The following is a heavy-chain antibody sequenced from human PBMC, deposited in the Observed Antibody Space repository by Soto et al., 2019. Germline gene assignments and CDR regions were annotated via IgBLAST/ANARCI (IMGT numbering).Heavy chain of an antibody. CDR2: TYYRSKWYN. D-gene: IGHD6-19*01. J-gene: IGHJ4*02. V-gene: IGHV6-1*01. CDR1: GDRVSSNRSA. CDR3: ARDRRGLMKPHSSGSYFDY. Sequence: SPTLSLPCGISGDRVSSNRSACNWIRQSPSRGVELLGRTYYRSKWYNDYAVSVKTRIPINPDTSKNQFSLQLNSVTPEDTAVYYCARDRRGLMKPHSSGSYFDYWGQGTLVTVSS.